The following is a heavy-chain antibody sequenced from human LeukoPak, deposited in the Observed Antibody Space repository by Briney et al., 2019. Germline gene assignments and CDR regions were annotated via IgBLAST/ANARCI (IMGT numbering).Heavy chain of an antibody. CDR1: GFTFSSYA. V-gene: IGHV3-23*01. Sequence: GGSLRLSCAASGFTFSSYAMSWVRQAPGKGLEWVSAISGSGGSAYYADSVKGRFTISRDNSKNTLYLQMNSLRAEDTAVYYCAKFRVNSGYGHWGQGTLVTVSS. CDR3: AKFRVNSGYGH. D-gene: IGHD3-22*01. CDR2: ISGSGGSA. J-gene: IGHJ4*02.